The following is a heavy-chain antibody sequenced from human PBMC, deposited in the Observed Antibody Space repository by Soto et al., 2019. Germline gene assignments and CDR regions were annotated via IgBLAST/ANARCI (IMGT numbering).Heavy chain of an antibody. CDR2: INPNSGGT. CDR3: ARERLGLGDAFDI. J-gene: IGHJ3*02. V-gene: IGHV1-2*04. Sequence: ASVQVSCQASGYTFTGYYMHWVRQAPGQGLEWMGWINPNSGGTKYAQKFQGWVTMTRDTSISTAYMELSRLRSDDTAVYYCARERLGLGDAFDIWGQGTMVTVSS. CDR1: GYTFTGYY. D-gene: IGHD7-27*01.